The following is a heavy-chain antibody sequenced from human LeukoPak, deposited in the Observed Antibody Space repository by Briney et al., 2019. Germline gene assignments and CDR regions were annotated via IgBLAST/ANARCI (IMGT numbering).Heavy chain of an antibody. CDR2: IYTSGST. CDR3: AREPTIFGVVIMVAFDI. V-gene: IGHV4-61*02. Sequence: PSETLSLTCTVSGGSISSGSYYWRWIRQPAGKGLEWIGRIYTSGSTNYNPSLKSRITISVDTSKNQFSLKLSYVTAAHTAVYYCAREPTIFGVVIMVAFDIWGQGTMVTVSP. J-gene: IGHJ3*02. D-gene: IGHD3-3*01. CDR1: GGSISSGSYY.